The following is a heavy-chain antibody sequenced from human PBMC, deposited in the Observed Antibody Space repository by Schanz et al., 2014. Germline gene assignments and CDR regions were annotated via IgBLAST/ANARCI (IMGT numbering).Heavy chain of an antibody. D-gene: IGHD7-27*01. CDR1: GFTFSSYG. CDR3: ARELPGVVAFDF. J-gene: IGHJ3*01. CDR2: ISYDGSFK. Sequence: QVQLVESGGGVVQPGRSLRLSCAASGFTFSSYGMHWVRQAPGKGLEWVAVISYDGSFKNYADSVRGRITMSRDNSKNTMYLQINNLRADDTAVYYCARELPGVVAFDFWGQGTMVTVSS. V-gene: IGHV3-33*01.